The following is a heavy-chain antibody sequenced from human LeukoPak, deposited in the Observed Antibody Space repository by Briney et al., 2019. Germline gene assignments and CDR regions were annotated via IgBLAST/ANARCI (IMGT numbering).Heavy chain of an antibody. CDR2: IYSGGST. V-gene: IGHV3-53*01. J-gene: IGHJ4*02. CDR3: ASQFYYGSGHFDY. CDR1: GFTFSSYE. Sequence: PGGSLRLSCAASGFTFSSYEMNWVRQAPGKGLEWVSVIYSGGSTYYADSVKGRFTISRDNSKNTLYLQMNSLRAEDTAVYYCASQFYYGSGHFDYWGQGTLVTVSS. D-gene: IGHD3-10*01.